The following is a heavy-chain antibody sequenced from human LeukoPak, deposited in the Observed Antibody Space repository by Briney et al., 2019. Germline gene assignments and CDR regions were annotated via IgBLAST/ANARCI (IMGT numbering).Heavy chain of an antibody. CDR2: INPNSGGT. J-gene: IGHJ5*02. D-gene: IGHD6-6*01. CDR3: ARTEYSSSSGGFDP. V-gene: IGHV1-2*02. Sequence: ASVKVSCKASGYTFTGYYMHWVRQAPGQGLEWMGWINPNSGGTNYAQKFQGRVTMTRDTSISTGYMELSRLRSDDTAVYYCARTEYSSSSGGFDPWGQGTLVTVSS. CDR1: GYTFTGYY.